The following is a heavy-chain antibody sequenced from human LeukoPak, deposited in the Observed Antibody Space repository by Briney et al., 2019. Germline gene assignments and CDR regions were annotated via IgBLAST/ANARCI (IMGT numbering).Heavy chain of an antibody. Sequence: ASVKVSCKASGYTFTINYMHWGRQAPGQGLGWMGIINTSGGSTSYAQKFQGRVTITRETSTSTVYMELSSLRSEDTAVYYCARDLVGATRVYYFDYWGQGTLVTVSS. V-gene: IGHV1-46*01. D-gene: IGHD1-26*01. CDR3: ARDLVGATRVYYFDY. J-gene: IGHJ4*02. CDR1: GYTFTINY. CDR2: INTSGGST.